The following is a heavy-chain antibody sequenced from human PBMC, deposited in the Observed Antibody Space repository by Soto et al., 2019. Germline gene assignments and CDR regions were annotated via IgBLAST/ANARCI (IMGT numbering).Heavy chain of an antibody. Sequence: QVQLVESGGNVVQPGGSLRLSCAASGFSFSSHGMHWVRQAPGKGLEWVAHLWAGGNIRYYAYSVNGRLTISSDHSKNTLYLQMSRLGAEDKAVYYCTRDAQQLANYGMDVWGQGTTVTVSS. CDR1: GFSFSSHG. J-gene: IGHJ6*02. CDR2: LWAGGNIR. V-gene: IGHV3-33*01. D-gene: IGHD6-13*01. CDR3: TRDAQQLANYGMDV.